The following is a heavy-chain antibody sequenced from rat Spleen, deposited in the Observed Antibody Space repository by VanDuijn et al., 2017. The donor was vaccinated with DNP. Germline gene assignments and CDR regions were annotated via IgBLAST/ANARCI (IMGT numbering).Heavy chain of an antibody. CDR2: ISYSGST. D-gene: IGHD1-5*01. CDR3: ARWYNYFDY. CDR1: AYSITSTY. V-gene: IGHV3-1*01. Sequence: EVQLQESGPGLVKPSQSLSLTCSVTAYSITSTYWGWIRKFPGNKMEWIGHISYSGSTTYSPSLKSRISITRDTSKNQFFLQLNSVTTEDTATYYCARWYNYFDYWGQGVMVTVSS. J-gene: IGHJ2*01.